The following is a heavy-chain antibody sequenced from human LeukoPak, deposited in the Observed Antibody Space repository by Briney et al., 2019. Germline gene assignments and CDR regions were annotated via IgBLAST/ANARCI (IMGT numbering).Heavy chain of an antibody. CDR1: GLTFTSYA. J-gene: IGHJ1*01. Sequence: GSLRLSCAASGLTFTSYAMSWIRQPPGKGLEWIGEINHSGSTNYNPSLKSRVTISVDTSKNQFSLKLSSVTAADTAVYYCARAPGYCSGGSCYRTEYFQHWGQGTLLTVSS. D-gene: IGHD2-15*01. CDR3: ARAPGYCSGGSCYRTEYFQH. V-gene: IGHV4-34*01. CDR2: INHSGST.